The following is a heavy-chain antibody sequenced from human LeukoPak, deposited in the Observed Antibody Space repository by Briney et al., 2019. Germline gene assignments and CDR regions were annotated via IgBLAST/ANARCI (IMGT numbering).Heavy chain of an antibody. D-gene: IGHD2-2*01. Sequence: GDSLRLSCAASGFTFSSYSMKWVRQAPGKGLEWVSSISSSSSDIYYADSVKGRFTISRDNAKNSLYLQMNSLRVEDTAIYYCARVFCCITACYGSPWGQGILVTVSS. CDR2: ISSSSSDI. CDR3: ARVFCCITACYGSP. J-gene: IGHJ5*02. V-gene: IGHV3-21*01. CDR1: GFTFSSYS.